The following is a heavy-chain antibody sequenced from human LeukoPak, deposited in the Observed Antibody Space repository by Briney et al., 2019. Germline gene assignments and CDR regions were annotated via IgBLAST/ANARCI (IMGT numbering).Heavy chain of an antibody. CDR3: GSGSYQYYYYYYMDV. Sequence: SETLSLTCTVSGGSISSYYWSWIRQPPGKGLEWIGYIYYSGSTNYNPSLKSRVTISVDTSKNQFSLKLSSVTAADTAVYYCGSGSYQYYYYYYMDVWGKGTTVTISS. V-gene: IGHV4-59*08. CDR1: GGSISSYY. D-gene: IGHD1-26*01. J-gene: IGHJ6*03. CDR2: IYYSGST.